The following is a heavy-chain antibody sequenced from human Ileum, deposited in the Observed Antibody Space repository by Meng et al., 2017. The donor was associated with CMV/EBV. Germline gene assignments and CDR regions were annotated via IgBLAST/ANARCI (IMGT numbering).Heavy chain of an antibody. Sequence: GGSLRLSCAASGFIFSSYAMNWVRQAPGKGLEWVSAISGTGGSTFYADSVKGRFTISRDNSKNTLYLQMNSLRAEDTAVYYCARSQLRFLEWLLSGFDYWGQGTLVTVSS. CDR3: ARSQLRFLEWLLSGFDY. CDR1: GFIFSSYA. J-gene: IGHJ4*02. D-gene: IGHD3-3*01. CDR2: ISGTGGST. V-gene: IGHV3-23*01.